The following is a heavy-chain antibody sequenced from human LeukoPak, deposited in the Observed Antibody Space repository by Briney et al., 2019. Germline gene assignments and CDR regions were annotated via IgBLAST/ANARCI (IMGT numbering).Heavy chain of an antibody. CDR3: AKLYYDSSGYYYLQYYFDY. D-gene: IGHD3-22*01. V-gene: IGHV3-23*01. CDR2: ISGSGGST. J-gene: IGHJ4*02. Sequence: PGGSLRLSCAASGFTSSSYAMSWVRQAPGKGLEWVSAISGSGGSTYYADSVKGRFTISRDDSKNTLYLQMNSLRAEDTAVYYCAKLYYDSSGYYYLQYYFDYWGQGTLVTVSS. CDR1: GFTSSSYA.